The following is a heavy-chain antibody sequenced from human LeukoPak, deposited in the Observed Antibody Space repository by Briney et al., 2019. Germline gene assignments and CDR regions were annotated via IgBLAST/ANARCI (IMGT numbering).Heavy chain of an antibody. CDR1: GFTFSSNA. CDR3: ARSETRCGISYYYYGMDV. D-gene: IGHD1-1*01. J-gene: IGHJ6*02. V-gene: IGHV3-23*01. CDR2: ISGGGVST. Sequence: PGGSLRLSCEASGFTFSSNAMGWVGQAPGKGLEWVSAISGGGVSTYYAGSVEGRFTISRDNSKNTLYLQMNSLRAEDTAVYYCARSETRCGISYYYYGMDVWGQGTTVTVSS.